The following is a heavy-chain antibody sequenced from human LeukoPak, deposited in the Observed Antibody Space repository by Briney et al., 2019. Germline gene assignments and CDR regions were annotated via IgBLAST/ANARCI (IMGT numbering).Heavy chain of an antibody. V-gene: IGHV1-8*01. CDR3: GRSPVGVRKKHDF. Sequence: GASVKVSCKASGYTFTSYDINWVRQAHGQGLEWMGWMNPTSGHTGYVQKFQGRITMTRDTSVSTAYMELNSLTSEDTAVYYCGRSPVGVRKKHDFWGQGTLVIVSS. CDR1: GYTFTSYD. D-gene: IGHD3-10*01. CDR2: MNPTSGHT. J-gene: IGHJ4*02.